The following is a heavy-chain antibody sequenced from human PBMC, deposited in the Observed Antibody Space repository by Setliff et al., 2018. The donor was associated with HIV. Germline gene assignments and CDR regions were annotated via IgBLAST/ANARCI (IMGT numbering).Heavy chain of an antibody. CDR2: INPNSGGT. CDR1: GNTFTGYY. V-gene: IGHV1-2*02. CDR3: ARWPTSASRYYYYYMDV. Sequence: ASVKVSCKASGNTFTGYYIHWVRQAPGQGLEWMGWINPNSGGTNYAQKFQGRVTMTSDTSISTAYMELSRLRSGDTAVYYCARWPTSASRYYYYYMDVWGKGTTVTVS. J-gene: IGHJ6*03. D-gene: IGHD3-10*01.